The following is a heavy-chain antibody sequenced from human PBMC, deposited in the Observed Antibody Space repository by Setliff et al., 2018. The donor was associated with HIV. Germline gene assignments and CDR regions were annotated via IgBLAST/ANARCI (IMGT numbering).Heavy chain of an antibody. V-gene: IGHV3-73*01. J-gene: IGHJ4*02. Sequence: VGSLRLSCAASGFTFSGSPIHWVRQASGKGLEWLGRIKTRADNYATAYAASVKGRFTISRDDSMNTAYLQMNSLKIEDTAVYYCTRPQYFYDIGGSDYWGQGTLVTVSS. D-gene: IGHD3-22*01. CDR1: GFTFSGSP. CDR3: TRPQYFYDIGGSDY. CDR2: IKTRADNYAT.